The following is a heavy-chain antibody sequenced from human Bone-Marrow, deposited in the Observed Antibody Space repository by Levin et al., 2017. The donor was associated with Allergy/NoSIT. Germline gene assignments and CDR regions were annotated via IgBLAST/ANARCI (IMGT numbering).Heavy chain of an antibody. CDR2: INHDGSST. D-gene: IGHD7-27*01. V-gene: IGHV3-74*01. J-gene: IGHJ5*02. CDR1: GFSFSNYW. Sequence: GGSLRLSCAASGFSFSNYWMHWGRQAPGKGLVWVSLINHDGSSTIYADAVKGRFTISRDNAKNTLYLQMNRLRAEDTAVYYGARAGPNWRIDQWGQGTLVTVSS. CDR3: ARAGPNWRIDQ.